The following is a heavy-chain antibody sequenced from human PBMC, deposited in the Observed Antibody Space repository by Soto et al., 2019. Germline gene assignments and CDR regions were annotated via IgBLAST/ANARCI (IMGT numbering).Heavy chain of an antibody. CDR2: FDPEDGET. Sequence: ASVKVSCKVSGYTLTELSMHWVRQAPGKGLEWMGGFDPEDGETIYAQKFQGRVTMTEDTSTDTAYMELSSLRSEDTAVYYCATGPSEVLYYDSTHFQHWGQGTLVTVSS. CDR3: ATGPSEVLYYDSTHFQH. CDR1: GYTLTELS. J-gene: IGHJ1*01. V-gene: IGHV1-24*01. D-gene: IGHD3-22*01.